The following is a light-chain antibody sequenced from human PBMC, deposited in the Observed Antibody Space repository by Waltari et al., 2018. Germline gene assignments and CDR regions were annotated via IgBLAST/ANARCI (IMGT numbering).Light chain of an antibody. J-gene: IGKJ5*01. CDR3: QQSSSTPQST. V-gene: IGKV1-39*01. CDR2: AAS. Sequence: DIQMTQSLSSLSAYVGDRVTITCRASQNIGKYLNWYQHKPGKAPKLLIYAASSLLSGVPSRFSGSGSGTDFTFTISSLQPEDFATYYCQQSSSTPQSTFGQGTRLEIK. CDR1: QNIGKY.